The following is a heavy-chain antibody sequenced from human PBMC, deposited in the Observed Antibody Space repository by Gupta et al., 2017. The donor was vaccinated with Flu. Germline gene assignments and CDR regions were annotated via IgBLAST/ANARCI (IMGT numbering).Heavy chain of an antibody. CDR1: GFIFSNYW. J-gene: IGHJ4*02. CDR3: ARDPHYGGNSFQDG. CDR2: IRQDGSEK. Sequence: EVQLVESGGALVQPGGSMRLSCAASGFIFSNYWMSWLRQAPGKGLEWVANIRQDGSEKWDADSVKGRFTISRDNAKSSLYLQMSSLRGEDTAVYYCARDPHYGGNSFQDGWGQGTLITGSS. V-gene: IGHV3-7*01. D-gene: IGHD4-17*01.